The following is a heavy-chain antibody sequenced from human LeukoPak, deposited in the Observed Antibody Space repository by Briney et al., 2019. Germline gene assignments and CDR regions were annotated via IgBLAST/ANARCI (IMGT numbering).Heavy chain of an antibody. CDR1: GFTFSSYE. J-gene: IGHJ4*02. CDR2: ISSSGSTI. D-gene: IGHD5-24*01. CDR3: ARSRDGYNSHPYYFDY. Sequence: GGSLRLSCAASGFTFSSYEMNWVRQAPGKGLEWVSYISSSGSTIYYADSVKGRFTISRDNAKNSLYLQMNSLRAEDTAVYYCARSRDGYNSHPYYFDYWGQGTLVTVSS. V-gene: IGHV3-48*03.